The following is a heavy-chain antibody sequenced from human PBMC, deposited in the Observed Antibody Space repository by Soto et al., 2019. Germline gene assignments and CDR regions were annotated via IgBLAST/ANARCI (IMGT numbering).Heavy chain of an antibody. CDR2: IYWDDHK. CDR3: AHIVVAGLGYYFDY. D-gene: IGHD6-19*01. Sequence: QITLKESGPTLVKPTQTLTLTCTFSGFSLSSTRMAVGWIRQPPGKALEWLALIYWDDHKRYSPFLKSRLTITKATSKNQVVLTMSNMAPVDTARYYCAHIVVAGLGYYFDYWGQGTLVTVSS. V-gene: IGHV2-5*02. CDR1: GFSLSSTRMA. J-gene: IGHJ4*02.